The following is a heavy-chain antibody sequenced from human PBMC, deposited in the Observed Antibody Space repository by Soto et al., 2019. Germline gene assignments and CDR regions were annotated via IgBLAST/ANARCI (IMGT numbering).Heavy chain of an antibody. Sequence: QLQLQESGPGLVRPSETLSLTCTVSGASISSSGYYWAWMRQPPGKGPEWIGSSHYTGSTTYNPSLETRVAISVDTSKNQFSLRLTSLTAADTAVYHCARLIFCSSTSCVGKSLRRFDPWGQGTQVTVSS. CDR1: GASISSSGYY. J-gene: IGHJ5*02. CDR2: SHYTGST. V-gene: IGHV4-39*01. CDR3: ARLIFCSSTSCVGKSLRRFDP. D-gene: IGHD2-2*01.